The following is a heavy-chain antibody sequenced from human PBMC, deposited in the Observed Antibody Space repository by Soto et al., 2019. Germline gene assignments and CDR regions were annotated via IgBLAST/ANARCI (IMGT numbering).Heavy chain of an antibody. J-gene: IGHJ6*02. V-gene: IGHV1-2*04. CDR1: GYTFTGYY. Sequence: WASVKVSCKASGYTFTGYYMHWVRQAPGQGLEWMGWINPNSGGTNYAQKFQGWVTMTRDTSISTAYMELSRLRSDDTAVYYCAREVATSHYYYYYYGMDVWGQGTTVTVSS. D-gene: IGHD5-12*01. CDR2: INPNSGGT. CDR3: AREVATSHYYYYYYGMDV.